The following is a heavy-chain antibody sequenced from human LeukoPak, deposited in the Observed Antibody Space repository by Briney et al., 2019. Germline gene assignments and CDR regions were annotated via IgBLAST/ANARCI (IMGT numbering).Heavy chain of an antibody. D-gene: IGHD4-17*01. J-gene: IGHJ4*02. CDR3: ARAQGRHGDYVVDY. Sequence: GASVRVSCKASGYTFTGYYMHWVRQAPGQGLEWMGWINPNSGGTNYAQKFQGRVTMTRDTSISTAYMELSRLRSDDTAVYYCARAQGRHGDYVVDYWGQGTLVTVSS. V-gene: IGHV1-2*02. CDR2: INPNSGGT. CDR1: GYTFTGYY.